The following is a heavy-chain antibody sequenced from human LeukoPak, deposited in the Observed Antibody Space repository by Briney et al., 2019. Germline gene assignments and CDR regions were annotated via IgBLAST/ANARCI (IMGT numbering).Heavy chain of an antibody. CDR1: GGSISSYY. CDR3: ARGPFPSGSYRYFDY. Sequence: PSETLSLTCTVSGGSISSYYWSWIRQPPGKGLEWIGYIYYSGSTNYNPSLKSRVTISVDTSKDQFSLKLSSVTAADTAVYYCARGPFPSGSYRYFDYWGQGTLVTVSS. J-gene: IGHJ4*02. V-gene: IGHV4-59*01. D-gene: IGHD1-26*01. CDR2: IYYSGST.